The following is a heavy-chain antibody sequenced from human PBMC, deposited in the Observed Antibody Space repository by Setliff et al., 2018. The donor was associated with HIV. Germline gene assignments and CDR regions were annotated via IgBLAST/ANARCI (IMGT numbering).Heavy chain of an antibody. D-gene: IGHD2-15*01. CDR2: IGAFNGNT. Sequence: ASVKVSCKASSYTFTDFGITWVRQAPGQGLEWMGWIGAFNGNTHYPQNLQGRVTMTTDTSTRTAYMELRSLRSDDTAVYFCARAGAAETSHFDYWGQGTLVTVSS. CDR1: SYTFTDFG. V-gene: IGHV1-18*01. CDR3: ARAGAAETSHFDY. J-gene: IGHJ4*02.